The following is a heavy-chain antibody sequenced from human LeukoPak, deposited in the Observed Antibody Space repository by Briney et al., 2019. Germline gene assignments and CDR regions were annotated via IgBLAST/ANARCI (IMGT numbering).Heavy chain of an antibody. CDR3: AKQLITGWRGGEFDY. D-gene: IGHD3-22*01. V-gene: IGHV3-9*01. CDR1: GFTFDDFA. J-gene: IGHJ4*02. CDR2: IHWNSSYI. Sequence: PGGSLRLSCTASGFTFDDFAMHWVRQPPGKGLEWVSGIHWNSSYIGYADSVKGRFTISRDNAKNSLYLQMNSLRAEDTAFYYCAKQLITGWRGGEFDYWGQGTLVTVSS.